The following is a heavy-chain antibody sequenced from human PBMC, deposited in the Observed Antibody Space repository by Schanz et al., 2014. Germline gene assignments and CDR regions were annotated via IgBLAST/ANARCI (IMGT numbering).Heavy chain of an antibody. V-gene: IGHV1-2*02. CDR1: GYTFTGYY. CDR3: ARENTAVAGMPRVMDV. J-gene: IGHJ6*02. D-gene: IGHD6-19*01. CDR2: INPNSGGT. Sequence: QVQLVQSGAEVKKPGASVKVSCKASGYTFTGYYMHWVRQAPGQGLEWMGWINPNSGGTNYAQKFQGRVTMTRDTSISTAYMELSRLTSDDTAVFFCARENTAVAGMPRVMDVWGQGTTVTVTS.